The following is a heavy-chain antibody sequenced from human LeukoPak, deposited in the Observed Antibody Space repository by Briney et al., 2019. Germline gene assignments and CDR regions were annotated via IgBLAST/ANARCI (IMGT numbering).Heavy chain of an antibody. CDR1: GYTFTSYA. D-gene: IGHD3-22*01. Sequence: ASVKVSCKASGYTFTSYAMHWVRQAPGQRLEWMGWINAGNGNTKYSQKFQGRVTITRDTSASTAYMELSSLRSEDTAVYYCARAGRWITMIVVSPLDVWGQGTTVTVSS. J-gene: IGHJ6*02. V-gene: IGHV1-3*01. CDR3: ARAGRWITMIVVSPLDV. CDR2: INAGNGNT.